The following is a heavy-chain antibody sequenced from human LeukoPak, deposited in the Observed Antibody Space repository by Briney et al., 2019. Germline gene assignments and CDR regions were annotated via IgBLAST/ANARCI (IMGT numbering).Heavy chain of an antibody. CDR2: IYPGDSDT. J-gene: IGHJ3*02. Sequence: GESLKISCKGSGYSFTSYWIGWVRQMPGKGLEWMGIIYPGDSDTRYSPSFQGQVTISADKSISTAYLQWSSLKASDTAMYYCARPPAWDTNAFDIWGQGTMVTVSS. V-gene: IGHV5-51*01. CDR1: GYSFTSYW. CDR3: ARPPAWDTNAFDI. D-gene: IGHD5-18*01.